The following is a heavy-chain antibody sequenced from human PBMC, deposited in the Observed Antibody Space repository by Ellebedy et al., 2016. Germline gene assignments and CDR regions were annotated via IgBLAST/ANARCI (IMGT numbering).Heavy chain of an antibody. J-gene: IGHJ6*02. CDR2: IIPIFGTA. V-gene: IGHV1-69*13. CDR3: ARGVGSSGWCDYYYYYGMDV. Sequence: SVKVSXKASGGTFSSYAISWVRQAPGQGLEWMGGIIPIFGTANYAQKFQGRVTITADESTSTAYMELSSLRSEDTAVYYCARGVGSSGWCDYYYYYGMDVWGQGTTVTVSS. D-gene: IGHD6-19*01. CDR1: GGTFSSYA.